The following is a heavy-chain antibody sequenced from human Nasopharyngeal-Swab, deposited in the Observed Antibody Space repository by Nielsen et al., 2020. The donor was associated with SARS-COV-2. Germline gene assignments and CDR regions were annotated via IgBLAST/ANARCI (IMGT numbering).Heavy chain of an antibody. CDR3: ARDSRGWFDP. J-gene: IGHJ5*02. CDR1: GGSISSGDYY. D-gene: IGHD2-2*01. V-gene: IGHV4-30-4*01. CDR2: IYYSGST. Sequence: SETLSLTCTVSGGSISSGDYYWSWIRQPPGKGLEWIGYIYYSGSTYYNPSLKSRVTISVDTSKNQFSLKLSSVTAADTAVYYCARDSRGWFDPWGREPWSPSPQ.